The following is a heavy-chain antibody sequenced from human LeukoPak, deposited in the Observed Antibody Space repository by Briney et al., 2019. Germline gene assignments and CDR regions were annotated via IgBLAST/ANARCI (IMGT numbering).Heavy chain of an antibody. D-gene: IGHD7-27*01. CDR3: ARGWGSFEN. CDR2: LYSGGNT. V-gene: IGHV3-53*01. CDR1: GFSVSTDC. J-gene: IGHJ4*02. Sequence: GSLRLSCAASGFSVSTDCMTWVRQAPGKGLEWVSTLYSGGNTYYADSVKGRFTISRDNSKNTLYLEMSSLRAEDTAVYSCARGWGSFENWGQGTLVAVSS.